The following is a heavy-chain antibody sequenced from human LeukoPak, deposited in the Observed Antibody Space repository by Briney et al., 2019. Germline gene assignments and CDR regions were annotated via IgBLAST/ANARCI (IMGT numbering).Heavy chain of an antibody. D-gene: IGHD6-13*01. CDR3: ARVLSSSWSGGFDY. V-gene: IGHV3-33*01. CDR1: GFTFSSYG. Sequence: GGPLRLSCAASGFTFSSYGMHWVRHAPGKGLEWVAVIWYDGSNKYYADSVKGRFTISRDNSKNTLYLQMNSLRAEDTAVYYCARVLSSSWSGGFDYWGQGTLVTVSS. J-gene: IGHJ4*02. CDR2: IWYDGSNK.